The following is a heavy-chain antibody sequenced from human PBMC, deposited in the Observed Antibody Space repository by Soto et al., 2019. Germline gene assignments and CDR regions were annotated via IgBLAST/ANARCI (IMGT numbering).Heavy chain of an antibody. V-gene: IGHV3-48*01. CDR3: AREMTTRGADAFDI. D-gene: IGHD4-17*01. CDR2: ISSSSSTI. Sequence: GGSLRLSCAASGFTFSSYSMNWVRQAPGKGLEWVSYISSSSSTIYYADSVKGRFTISRDNAKNSLYLQMSSLRAEDTAVYYCAREMTTRGADAFDIWGQGTMVTVSS. J-gene: IGHJ3*02. CDR1: GFTFSSYS.